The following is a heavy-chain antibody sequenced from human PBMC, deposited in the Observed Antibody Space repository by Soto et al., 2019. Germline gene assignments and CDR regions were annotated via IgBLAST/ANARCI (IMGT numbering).Heavy chain of an antibody. D-gene: IGHD3-22*01. Sequence: QITLKESGPTLVKPTQTLTLTCTFSGFSLSTSGVGVGWIRQPPGKALEWLALIYWDDDERYSPSLKSRLTITKDTSKKQAVLTMTNMDPVDTATYYCVHPYSDSSSYYGYFDYWGQGTLVTVSS. CDR3: VHPYSDSSSYYGYFDY. CDR2: IYWDDDE. J-gene: IGHJ4*02. V-gene: IGHV2-5*02. CDR1: GFSLSTSGVG.